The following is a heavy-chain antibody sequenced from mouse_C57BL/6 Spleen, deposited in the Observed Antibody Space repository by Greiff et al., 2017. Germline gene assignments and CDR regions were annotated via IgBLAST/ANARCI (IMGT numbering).Heavy chain of an antibody. CDR3: ARSGYYGSSPYWYFDV. D-gene: IGHD1-1*01. CDR1: GYTFTSYT. CDR2: INPSSGYT. Sequence: QVQLQQSGAELARPGASVKMSCTASGYTFTSYTMHWVKQRPGQGLEWIGYINPSSGYTKYNQKFKDKATLTADKSSSTAYMQLSNLTSEDSAVYYCARSGYYGSSPYWYFDVWGTGTTVTVSS. V-gene: IGHV1-4*01. J-gene: IGHJ1*03.